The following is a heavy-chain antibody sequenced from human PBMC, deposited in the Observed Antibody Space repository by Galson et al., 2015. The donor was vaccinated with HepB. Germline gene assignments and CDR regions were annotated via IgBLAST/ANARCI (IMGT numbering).Heavy chain of an antibody. D-gene: IGHD2-15*01. CDR3: ARVHCSGGSCYSSFSGYYYYYGMDV. V-gene: IGHV1-69*13. Sequence: SVKVSCKASGGTFSSYAISWVRQAPGQGLEWMGGIITIFGTANYAQKFQGRVTITADESTSTAYMELSSLRSEDTAVYYCARVHCSGGSCYSSFSGYYYYYGMDVWGQGTTVTVSS. J-gene: IGHJ6*02. CDR1: GGTFSSYA. CDR2: IITIFGTA.